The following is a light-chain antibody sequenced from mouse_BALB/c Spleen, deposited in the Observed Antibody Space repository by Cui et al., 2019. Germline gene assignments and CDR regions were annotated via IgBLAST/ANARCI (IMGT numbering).Light chain of an antibody. J-gene: IGKJ2*01. CDR1: RNIHNY. V-gene: IGKV12-41*01. CDR2: NAK. CDR3: QHYWSTPYT. Sequence: DTQMTQTPASLSASVGETVTITCRASRNIHNYLAWYQQKQGKSPQLLVYNAKTLADGVPSRFSGSRSGTQYSLKINSLQPEDFGSYYCQHYWSTPYTFGGRTKLEIK.